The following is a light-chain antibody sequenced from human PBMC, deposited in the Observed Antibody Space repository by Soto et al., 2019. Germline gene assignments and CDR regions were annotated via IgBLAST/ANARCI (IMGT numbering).Light chain of an antibody. J-gene: IGKJ1*01. CDR3: QQYNSYPWT. V-gene: IGKV3-11*01. CDR2: DAS. CDR1: QSVSRN. Sequence: EIVLTQSPATLCLSPGERATLSCRASQSVSRNLAWYQQKPGQAPRLLIYDASNRATGIPARFSGSGSVTDFTLTISSLQPDDFATYYCQQYNSYPWTFGQGTKVDIK.